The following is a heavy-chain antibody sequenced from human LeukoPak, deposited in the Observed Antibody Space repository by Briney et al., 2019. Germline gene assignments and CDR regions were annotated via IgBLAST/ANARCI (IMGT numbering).Heavy chain of an antibody. CDR1: GGSVSSGSYY. V-gene: IGHV4-61*01. D-gene: IGHD4-17*01. J-gene: IGHJ4*02. CDR2: IYYSGSA. Sequence: PSETLSLTCTVSGGSVSSGSYYWSWIRQPPGKGLEWIGYIYYSGSANYNPSLKSRVTISVDTSKNQFSLKLSSVTAADTAVYYCARWDYGDTGGFDYWGQGTLVTVSS. CDR3: ARWDYGDTGGFDY.